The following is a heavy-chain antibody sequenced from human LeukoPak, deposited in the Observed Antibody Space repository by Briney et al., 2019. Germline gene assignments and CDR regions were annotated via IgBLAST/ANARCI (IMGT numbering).Heavy chain of an antibody. J-gene: IGHJ4*02. CDR3: ARDRYSSGCFDY. Sequence: PGGSLRLSCAASGFTFGSYSMNWVRQAPGKGLEWVSSISSSSSYIYYADSVKGRFTISRDNAKNSLYLQMNTLRAEDTAVYYCARDRYSSGCFDYWGQGTLVTVSS. CDR2: ISSSSSYI. D-gene: IGHD6-19*01. V-gene: IGHV3-21*01. CDR1: GFTFGSYS.